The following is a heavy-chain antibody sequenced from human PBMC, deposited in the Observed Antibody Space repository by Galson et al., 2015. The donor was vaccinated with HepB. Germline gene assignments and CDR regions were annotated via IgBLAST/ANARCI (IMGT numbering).Heavy chain of an antibody. CDR1: GFTFSSYG. J-gene: IGHJ6*03. CDR3: ARDLSGYYTYYYYYYMDV. D-gene: IGHD3-3*01. Sequence: SLRLSCAASGFTFSSYGMHWVRQAPGKGLEWVAVISYDGSNKYYADSVKGRFTISRDNSKNTLYLQMNSLRAEDTAVYYCARDLSGYYTYYYYYYMDVWGKGTTVTVSS. V-gene: IGHV3-30*03. CDR2: ISYDGSNK.